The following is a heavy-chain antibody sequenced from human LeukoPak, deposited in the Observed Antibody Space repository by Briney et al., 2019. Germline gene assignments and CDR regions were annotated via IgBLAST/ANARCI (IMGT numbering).Heavy chain of an antibody. CDR2: INQDGSDK. CDR1: GLTFSIHW. Sequence: GGSLRLSCAAPGLTFSIHWMNWVRQAPGKGLECVANINQDGSDKYYVDSVKGRFTISRDNTKNSLYLQMNSLRAEDTAVYYCARDPGSGYEEHFDYWGQGTLVTVSS. CDR3: ARDPGSGYEEHFDY. V-gene: IGHV3-7*03. D-gene: IGHD5-12*01. J-gene: IGHJ4*02.